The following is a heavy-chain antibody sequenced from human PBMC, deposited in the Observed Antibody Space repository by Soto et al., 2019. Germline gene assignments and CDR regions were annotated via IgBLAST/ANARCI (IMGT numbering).Heavy chain of an antibody. CDR1: GGSFSHFG. CDR2: IVPVFGRQ. V-gene: IGHV1-69*13. Sequence: ASVKVSCKYSGGSFSHFGISWVRQAPGQGLEWMGGIVPVFGRQNYAQRFRGRLTITADESTSTGYMELISLRSDDTAVYYCAREGSGYNFWGQGTLVTVSS. D-gene: IGHD5-12*01. J-gene: IGHJ4*02. CDR3: AREGSGYNF.